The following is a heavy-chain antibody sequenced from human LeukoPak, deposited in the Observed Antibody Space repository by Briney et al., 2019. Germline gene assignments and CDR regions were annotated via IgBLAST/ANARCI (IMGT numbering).Heavy chain of an antibody. D-gene: IGHD3-16*01. CDR3: ARESLTWFDP. J-gene: IGHJ5*02. CDR2: ISGSGGST. Sequence: PGGSLRLSCAASRFTFSNYGMSWVRQAPGKGLEWVSAISGSGGSTHYADSVKGRFTISRDNSKNTLYLQMNSLRAEDTAVYYCARESLTWFDPWGQGTLVTVSS. V-gene: IGHV3-23*01. CDR1: RFTFSNYG.